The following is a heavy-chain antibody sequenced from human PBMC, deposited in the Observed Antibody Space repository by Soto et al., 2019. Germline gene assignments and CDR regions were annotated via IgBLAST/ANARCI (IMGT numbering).Heavy chain of an antibody. V-gene: IGHV4-34*01. CDR1: GGSFSGYY. J-gene: IGHJ5*02. Sequence: PSETLSLTCAVYGGSFSGYYWSWIRQPPGKGLEWIGEINHSGSTNYNPSLKSRVTISVDTSKNQFSLKLSSVTAADTAVYYCARVMARITIFGVVIQTHWFDPWGQGTLVTVSS. CDR2: INHSGST. CDR3: ARVMARITIFGVVIQTHWFDP. D-gene: IGHD3-3*01.